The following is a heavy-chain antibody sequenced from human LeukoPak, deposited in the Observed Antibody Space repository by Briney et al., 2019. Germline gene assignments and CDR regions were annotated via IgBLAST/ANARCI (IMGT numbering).Heavy chain of an antibody. CDR1: GGSISSYY. D-gene: IGHD6-13*01. J-gene: IGHJ4*02. V-gene: IGHV4-59*01. Sequence: SETLSLTCTVSGGSISSYYWSWIWQPPGKGLEWIGYIYYSGRTNYNPSLKSRVTISVDTSKNQFSLKLSSVTAADTAVYYCARGDLVAAAGYFDHWGQGTLVTVSS. CDR2: IYYSGRT. CDR3: ARGDLVAAAGYFDH.